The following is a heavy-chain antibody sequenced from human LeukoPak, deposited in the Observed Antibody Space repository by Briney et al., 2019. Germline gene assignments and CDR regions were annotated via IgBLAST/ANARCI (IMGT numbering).Heavy chain of an antibody. D-gene: IGHD1-7*01. J-gene: IGHJ4*02. V-gene: IGHV1-2*02. CDR3: ARDSDLFGINEHYKLELRGGIDY. Sequence: ASVKVSCKASGYTFTGYYMHWVRQAPGQGLEWMGWINPNSGGTNYAQKFQGRVTMTRDTSISTAYMELSRLRSDDTAVYYCARDSDLFGINEHYKLELRGGIDYWGQGTLVTVSS. CDR2: INPNSGGT. CDR1: GYTFTGYY.